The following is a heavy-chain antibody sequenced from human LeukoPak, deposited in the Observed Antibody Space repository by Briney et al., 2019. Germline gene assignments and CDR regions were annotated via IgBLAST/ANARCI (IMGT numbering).Heavy chain of an antibody. Sequence: ASVKVSCKVSGYTFTGYYMHWVRQAPGQGLEWMGWINPNSGGTNYAQKFQGRVTMTRDTSISTAYMELSRLRSDDTAVYYCARSYRHYYYYMDVWGKGTTVTISS. CDR3: ARSYRHYYYYMDV. V-gene: IGHV1-2*02. CDR2: INPNSGGT. CDR1: GYTFTGYY. D-gene: IGHD4-17*01. J-gene: IGHJ6*03.